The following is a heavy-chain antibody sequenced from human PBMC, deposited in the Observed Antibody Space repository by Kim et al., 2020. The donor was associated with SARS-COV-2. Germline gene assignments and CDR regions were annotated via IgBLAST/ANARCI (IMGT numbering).Heavy chain of an antibody. D-gene: IGHD3-22*01. J-gene: IGHJ6*02. V-gene: IGHV3-33*06. Sequence: GGSLRLSCVASGFTFSSYGMHWVRQAPGKGLEWVAVIWYDGSNKYYADSVKGRFTISRDNSKNTLYLQMNSLRAEDTAVYYCAKDSLDYYDSSGPVGRYYYYGMDVWGQGTTVTVSS. CDR2: IWYDGSNK. CDR3: AKDSLDYYDSSGPVGRYYYYGMDV. CDR1: GFTFSSYG.